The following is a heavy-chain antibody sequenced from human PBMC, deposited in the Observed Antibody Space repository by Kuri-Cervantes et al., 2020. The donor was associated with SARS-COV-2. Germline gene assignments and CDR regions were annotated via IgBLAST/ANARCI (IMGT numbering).Heavy chain of an antibody. Sequence: SETLSLTCTVSGDSISSGSYYWSWIRQPPGKGLEWIGSIYYSGSTYYNPSLKSRVTISVDTSKNQFSLKLSSVTAADTAVYYCARPLALYYDFWSGYPYDAFDIWGQGTMVTVSS. CDR3: ARPLALYYDFWSGYPYDAFDI. D-gene: IGHD3-3*01. CDR2: IYYSGST. V-gene: IGHV4-39*01. CDR1: GDSISSGSYY. J-gene: IGHJ3*02.